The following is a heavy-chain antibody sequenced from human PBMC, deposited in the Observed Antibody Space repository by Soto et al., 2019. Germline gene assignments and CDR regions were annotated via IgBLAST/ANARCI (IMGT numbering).Heavy chain of an antibody. CDR2: IWYDGSNK. V-gene: IGHV3-33*08. J-gene: IGHJ4*02. D-gene: IGHD1-26*01. CDR3: ARGVGATSDY. CDR1: GFTFSNYA. Sequence: VQLLESGGGLVQPGGSLRLSCAASGFTFSNYAMSWVRQAPGKGLEWVAVIWYDGSNKYYADSVKGRFTISRDNSKNTLYLQMNSLRAEDTAVYYCARGVGATSDYWGQGTLVTVSS.